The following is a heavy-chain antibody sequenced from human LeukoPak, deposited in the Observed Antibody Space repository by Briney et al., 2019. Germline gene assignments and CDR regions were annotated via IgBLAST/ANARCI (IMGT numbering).Heavy chain of an antibody. D-gene: IGHD6-13*01. J-gene: IGHJ4*02. CDR2: IYYSGST. V-gene: IGHV4-30-4*01. CDR1: GGSISSGVYY. Sequence: SETLSLTCTVSGGSISSGVYYWSWIRQPPGKGLEWIGYIYYSGSTYYNPSLKSRVTISVDTSKNQFSLKLSSVTAADTAVYYCARVGQQLATLDYWGQGTLVTVSS. CDR3: ARVGQQLATLDY.